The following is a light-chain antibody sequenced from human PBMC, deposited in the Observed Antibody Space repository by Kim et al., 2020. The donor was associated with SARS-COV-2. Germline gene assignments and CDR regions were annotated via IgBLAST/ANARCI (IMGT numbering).Light chain of an antibody. J-gene: IGLJ3*02. CDR3: GTWDSSRNIGV. Sequence: QPVLTQPPSVSAAPGQKVTISCSGSSSNIVKNYVSWYQHLPGTPPKLVIYDNDARPSGIPDRFSGSKSGTSATLTITGLQTGDEADYYCGTWDSSRNIGVFGGGTQLTVL. V-gene: IGLV1-51*01. CDR2: DND. CDR1: SSNIVKNY.